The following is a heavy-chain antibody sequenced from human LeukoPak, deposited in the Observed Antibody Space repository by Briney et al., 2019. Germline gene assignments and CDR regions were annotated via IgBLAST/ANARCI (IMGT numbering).Heavy chain of an antibody. V-gene: IGHV4-59*08. J-gene: IGHJ5*02. CDR3: ARHQRWSSLDP. CDR2: VYDSGST. D-gene: IGHD2-15*01. Sequence: SETLSLTCTVSGGSFSSYYWSWIRQPPGRGLEWIGNVYDSGSTNYNPSLKSRVTISVDTSKNQFSLMLTSVTAADTAVYYCARHQRWSSLDPWGQGILVTVSS. CDR1: GGSFSSYY.